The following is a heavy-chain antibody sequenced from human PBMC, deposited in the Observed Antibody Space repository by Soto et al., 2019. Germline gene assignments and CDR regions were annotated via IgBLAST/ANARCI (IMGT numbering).Heavy chain of an antibody. CDR1: GFTFSSHG. V-gene: IGHV3-30*18. Sequence: QVQLVESGGGVVQPGKSLRLSCVASGFTFSSHGMHWVRQAPGKGLEWVAVMSYDGSNKYYADSVQGRFTISRDNNKNTAYLQMNSLSAEYTAAYYWANDRGTTASRVWDHYYDIDVWGQGTTVTVSS. CDR2: MSYDGSNK. J-gene: IGHJ6*02. D-gene: IGHD1-26*01. CDR3: ANDRGTTASRVWDHYYDIDV.